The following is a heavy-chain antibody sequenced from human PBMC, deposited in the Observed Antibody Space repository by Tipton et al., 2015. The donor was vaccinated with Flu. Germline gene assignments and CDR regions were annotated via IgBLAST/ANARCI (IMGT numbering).Heavy chain of an antibody. CDR1: GYSFTSYW. V-gene: IGHV5-51*01. Sequence: QLVQSGAEVKKPGESLKISCKGSGYSFTSYWIGWVRQMPGKGLEWMGIIYPGDSDTRYSPSFQGQVTISADKSISTAYLQWSSLKASDTAMYYCVRQPYLGDYGDYFDYWGQGTLVTVSS. J-gene: IGHJ4*02. D-gene: IGHD4-17*01. CDR3: VRQPYLGDYGDYFDY. CDR2: IYPGDSDT.